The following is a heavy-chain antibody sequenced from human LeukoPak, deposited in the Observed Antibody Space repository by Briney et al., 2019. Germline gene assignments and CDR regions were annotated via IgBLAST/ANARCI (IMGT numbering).Heavy chain of an antibody. CDR3: ARLVWDTTMADGDIDS. CDR1: GFTFSTYA. V-gene: IGHV3-23*01. CDR2: IGRSAGST. J-gene: IGHJ4*02. Sequence: GGSLRLSCAASGFTFSTYAMSWVRQAPGKGLEWVSSIGRSAGSTFYADSVKGRFTISRDNSKSTLYLQMNSLRAEDTAMYYCARLVWDTTMADGDIDSWGQGTLLIVSS. D-gene: IGHD5-18*01.